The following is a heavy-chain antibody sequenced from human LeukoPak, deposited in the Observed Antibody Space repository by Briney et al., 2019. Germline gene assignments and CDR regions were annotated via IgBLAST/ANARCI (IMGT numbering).Heavy chain of an antibody. CDR3: ARGIYGDSVAFDH. Sequence: PGGSLRLSCAASGFTFSSYYMHWVRQAPGKGLVWVSRLDGDGSTTKYADSAKGRFTISRDNARNMLYLQMNSLGAEDTAVYYCARGIYGDSVAFDHWGQGTLVIVSS. CDR1: GFTFSSYY. J-gene: IGHJ4*02. CDR2: LDGDGSTT. D-gene: IGHD4-17*01. V-gene: IGHV3-74*03.